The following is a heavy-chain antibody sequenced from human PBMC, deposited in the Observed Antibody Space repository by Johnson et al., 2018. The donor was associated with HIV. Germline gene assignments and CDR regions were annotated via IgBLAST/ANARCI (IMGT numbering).Heavy chain of an antibody. J-gene: IGHJ3*02. CDR3: ARDWGLYSSGWYVDAFDI. D-gene: IGHD6-19*01. Sequence: QVQLVESGGGLVKPGGSLRLSCAASGFTFSSYAMHWVRQAPGKGLEWVAVISYDGSNKYYADSVKGRFTISRDNSKNTLYVQMNSLRDEDTAVYYCARDWGLYSSGWYVDAFDIWGQGTMVTVSS. V-gene: IGHV3-30-3*01. CDR1: GFTFSSYA. CDR2: ISYDGSNK.